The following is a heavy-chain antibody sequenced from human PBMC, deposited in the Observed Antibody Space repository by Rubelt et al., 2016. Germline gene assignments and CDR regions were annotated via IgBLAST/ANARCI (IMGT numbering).Heavy chain of an antibody. J-gene: IGHJ4*02. D-gene: IGHD6-13*01. CDR3: ASSTAAGFLDY. CDR1: GYTFTSYG. CDR2: ISAYNGNK. V-gene: IGHV1-18*01. Sequence: QVQLVQSGAEVKKPGASVKVSCKASGYTFTSYGISWVRQAPGQGLEWMGWISAYNGNKNHAPKCPRRVTMTTATSTSTAYMELSSLRAEDTAVYYCASSTAAGFLDYWGQGTLVTVSS.